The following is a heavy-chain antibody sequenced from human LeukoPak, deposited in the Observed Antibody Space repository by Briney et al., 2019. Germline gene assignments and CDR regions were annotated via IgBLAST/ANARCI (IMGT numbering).Heavy chain of an antibody. J-gene: IGHJ4*02. V-gene: IGHV3-23*01. D-gene: IGHD2-2*01. CDR1: GFTFSTYA. CDR3: AKDPLWVVVVPAAPDFDY. CDR2: FSGSGGNT. Sequence: GGSLRLSCAASGFTFSTYAMTWVRQAPGKGLEWVSGFSGSGGNTYYADSVKGRFTISRDDSKNMLYLQMNSLRAEDTAVYYCAKDPLWVVVVPAAPDFDYWGQGTLVTVSS.